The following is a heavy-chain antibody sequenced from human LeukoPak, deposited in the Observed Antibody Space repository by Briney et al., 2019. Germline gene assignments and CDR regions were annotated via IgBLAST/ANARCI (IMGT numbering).Heavy chain of an antibody. Sequence: PSETLSLTCTVSGGSISSSSYYWGWIRPPPGKGLEWIGSIYYSGSTYYNPSLKSRVTISVDTSKNQFSLKLSSVTAADTAVYYCARKYYGSGSYYKDINFDYWGQGTLVTVSS. CDR3: ARKYYGSGSYYKDINFDY. V-gene: IGHV4-39*01. D-gene: IGHD3-10*01. CDR2: IYYSGST. J-gene: IGHJ4*02. CDR1: GGSISSSSYY.